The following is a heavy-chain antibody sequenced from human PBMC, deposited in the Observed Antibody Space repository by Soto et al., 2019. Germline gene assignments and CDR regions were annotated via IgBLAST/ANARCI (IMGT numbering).Heavy chain of an antibody. D-gene: IGHD3-10*01. J-gene: IGHJ5*02. Sequence: PSETLSLTCTVSGGSISSYYWSWIRQPPGKGLEWIGYIYYSGSTYYNPSLKSRVTISVDTSKNQFSLKLSSVTAADTAVYYCARHQIQWFGELLYHNWFDPWGQGTLVTVS. CDR1: GGSISSYY. CDR2: IYYSGST. V-gene: IGHV4-59*04. CDR3: ARHQIQWFGELLYHNWFDP.